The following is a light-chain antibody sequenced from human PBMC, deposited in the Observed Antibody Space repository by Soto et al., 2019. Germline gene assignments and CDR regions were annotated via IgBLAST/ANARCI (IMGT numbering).Light chain of an antibody. CDR1: SSHIGSNT. Sequence: QSVLTQPPSASGTPGQRVTISCSGSSSHIGSNTVNWYQQLPGTAPKLLIYSNNQLPSGVPDRFSGSKSGTSASLAISGLQSEDVAAYYCAAGDDSLNGPVFGVGTQLTV. J-gene: IGLJ7*01. CDR2: SNN. V-gene: IGLV1-44*01. CDR3: AAGDDSLNGPV.